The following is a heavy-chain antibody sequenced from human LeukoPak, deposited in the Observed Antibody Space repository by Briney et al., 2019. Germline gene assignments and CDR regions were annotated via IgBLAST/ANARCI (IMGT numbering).Heavy chain of an antibody. V-gene: IGHV1-18*01. Sequence: GASVKVSCKASGYTFTSYGISWVRQAPGQGLEWMGWISAYNGNTNYAQKLQGRVTMTTDTSTSTAYMELRSLRSDDTAVYYCARAVVRGVIIIAYGMDVWGQGTTVTVSS. D-gene: IGHD3-10*01. CDR2: ISAYNGNT. CDR3: ARAVVRGVIIIAYGMDV. CDR1: GYTFTSYG. J-gene: IGHJ6*02.